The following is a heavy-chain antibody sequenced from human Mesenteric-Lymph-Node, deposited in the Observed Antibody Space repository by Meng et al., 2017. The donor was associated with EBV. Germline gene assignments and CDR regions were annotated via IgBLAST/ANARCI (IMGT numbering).Heavy chain of an antibody. CDR3: ARERVAVNWFDS. D-gene: IGHD6-19*01. CDR1: VFKFCDFY. V-gene: IGHV3-11*01. CDR2: ISGSGYTT. Sequence: VESRESGGDIVKSGGALRLSCAATVFKFCDFYMSWIRQAPGKGMEWVSYISGSGYTTVYVESVKGRFTISRDNAKKSLYLEMSSLRAEDTAIYYCARERVAVNWFDSWGQGTLVTVSS. J-gene: IGHJ5*01.